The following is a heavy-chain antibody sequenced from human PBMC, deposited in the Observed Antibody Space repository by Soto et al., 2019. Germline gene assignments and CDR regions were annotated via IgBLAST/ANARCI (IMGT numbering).Heavy chain of an antibody. CDR3: ERERGGYGFMEV. Sequence: PSETLSLTCTVSGDSISTVNYYWSWIRQHPGKGLEWIGYIYYSGSTYYNPSLKSRVTISVETTKNQFSLKLSSVTAADTEGYYRERERGGYGFMEVWGQGTTV. V-gene: IGHV4-31*03. CDR1: GDSISTVNYY. D-gene: IGHD5-12*01. CDR2: IYYSGST. J-gene: IGHJ6*02.